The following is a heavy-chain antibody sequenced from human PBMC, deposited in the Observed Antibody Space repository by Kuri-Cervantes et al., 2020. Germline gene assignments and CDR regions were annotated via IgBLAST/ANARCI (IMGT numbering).Heavy chain of an antibody. CDR3: ARDWRYALDI. CDR1: GFISSSYS. V-gene: IGHV3-48*01. Sequence: GESLKISCAASGFISSSYSMNWVRQAPGKGLEWVSYISSSSSTIYYADSVKGRFTISRDNAKNSLYLQMNSLRAEDTAVYYCARDWRYALDIWGQGTMVTVSS. J-gene: IGHJ3*02. D-gene: IGHD3-3*01. CDR2: ISSSSSTI.